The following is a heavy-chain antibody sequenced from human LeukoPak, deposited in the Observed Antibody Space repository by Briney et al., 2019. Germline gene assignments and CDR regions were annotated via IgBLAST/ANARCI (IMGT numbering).Heavy chain of an antibody. V-gene: IGHV3-30*04. D-gene: IGHD3-22*01. CDR3: ARERLVVLHDAFDI. CDR2: ISYDGSNK. Sequence: GGSLRLSCAASGFTFSSYAMHWVRQAPGKGLEWVAVISYDGSNKYYADSVKGRFTISRDNSKNTLYLQMNSLRAEDTAVYYCARERLVVLHDAFDIWGQGTMVTVSS. CDR1: GFTFSSYA. J-gene: IGHJ3*02.